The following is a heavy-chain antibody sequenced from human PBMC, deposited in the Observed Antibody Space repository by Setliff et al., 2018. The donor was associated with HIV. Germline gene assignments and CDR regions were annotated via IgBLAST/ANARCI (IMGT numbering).Heavy chain of an antibody. Sequence: ASVKVSCKASGYTFIDYFMHWVRQAPGQGLEWMGWISPNNGDTNSPQRFRGRVTMTRDTSINTAYMELRGLRSDDTDVYYCARQLSNSFDSWGQGTPVTVSS. D-gene: IGHD1-1*01. V-gene: IGHV1-2*02. CDR3: ARQLSNSFDS. J-gene: IGHJ4*02. CDR2: ISPNNGDT. CDR1: GYTFIDYF.